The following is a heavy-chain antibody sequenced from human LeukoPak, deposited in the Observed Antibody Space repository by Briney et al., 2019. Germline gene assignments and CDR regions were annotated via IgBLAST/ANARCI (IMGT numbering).Heavy chain of an antibody. J-gene: IGHJ4*02. Sequence: GASVKVSCKASGYTFTGYYMHWVRQAPGQGLAWMGWINPKSGGTNYAQKFQGRVTLSRDTSTTTSYMDLSSLTSDDTAVYYCARDKSSLYNGNYAFWGQGTLVTVSS. D-gene: IGHD5-12*01. CDR2: INPKSGGT. V-gene: IGHV1-2*02. CDR3: ARDKSSLYNGNYAF. CDR1: GYTFTGYY.